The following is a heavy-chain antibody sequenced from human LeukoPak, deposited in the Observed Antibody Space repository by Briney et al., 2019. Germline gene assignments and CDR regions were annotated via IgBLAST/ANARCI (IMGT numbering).Heavy chain of an antibody. D-gene: IGHD3-22*01. CDR3: AKDRVTMIVVAPN. CDR2: ISYDGSNK. CDR1: GFTFSSYA. J-gene: IGHJ4*02. Sequence: GTSLRLSCAASGFTFSSYAMHWVRQAPGKGLEWVAVISYDGSNKYYADSVKGRFTISRDNSKNTLYLQMNSLRAEDTAVYYCAKDRVTMIVVAPNWGQGTLVTVSS. V-gene: IGHV3-30-3*01.